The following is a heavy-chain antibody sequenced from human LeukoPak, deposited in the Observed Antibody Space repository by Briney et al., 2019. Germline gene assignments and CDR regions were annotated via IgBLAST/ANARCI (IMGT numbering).Heavy chain of an antibody. CDR3: ARERDGRFFDY. CDR2: INQEGSEK. V-gene: IGHV3-7*01. CDR1: GLTFRSFW. D-gene: IGHD5-24*01. Sequence: GGSLRLSCAVSGLTFRSFWMSWVRQAPGKGLEWVANINQEGSEKYFVDSVKSRFTISRDNAKNSLHLQMNTLTAEDTAVYYCARERDGRFFDYWGQGTLVTVSS. J-gene: IGHJ4*02.